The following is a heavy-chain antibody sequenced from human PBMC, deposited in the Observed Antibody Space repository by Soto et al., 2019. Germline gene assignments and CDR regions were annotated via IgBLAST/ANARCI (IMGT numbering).Heavy chain of an antibody. V-gene: IGHV4-59*12. CDR2: IYYSGST. Sequence: SETLSLTCTVSGGSISSYYWSWIRQPPGKGLEWIGYIYYSGSTNYNPSLKSRATISVDTSKNQFSLKLSSVTAADTAVYYCARSEGDYSYGHFDYWGQGTLVTVSS. D-gene: IGHD5-18*01. CDR1: GGSISSYY. CDR3: ARSEGDYSYGHFDY. J-gene: IGHJ4*02.